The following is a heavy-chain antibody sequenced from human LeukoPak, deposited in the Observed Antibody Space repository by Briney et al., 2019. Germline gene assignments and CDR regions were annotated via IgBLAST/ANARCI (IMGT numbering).Heavy chain of an antibody. CDR1: GFTFRNYV. Sequence: PGRSLRLSCAASGFTFRNYVLHWVRQAPGRGLEWVTLISQDSSNRHYADSVKGRFTISRDNSKNTLHLEMNSLRDEDTAVYFCERENDAFDIWGQGTMVTVSS. V-gene: IGHV3-30*04. J-gene: IGHJ3*02. CDR2: ISQDSSNR. CDR3: ERENDAFDI.